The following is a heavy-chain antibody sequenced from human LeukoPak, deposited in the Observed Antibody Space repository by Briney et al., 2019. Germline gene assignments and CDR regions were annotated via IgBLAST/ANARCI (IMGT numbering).Heavy chain of an antibody. D-gene: IGHD4-17*01. V-gene: IGHV4-59*01. CDR3: ARTGSTVTMLYPFDH. CDR2: NYYSGST. CDR1: GGSIRSYY. J-gene: IGHJ4*02. Sequence: PAETLSLTCTVSGGSIRSYYWSWIRQPPGKGLEWIGNNYYSGSTNYNPSLKSRVSISVDTSTNQFSLKLSSVTAADTAVYYCARTGSTVTMLYPFDHWGQGTLVTVS.